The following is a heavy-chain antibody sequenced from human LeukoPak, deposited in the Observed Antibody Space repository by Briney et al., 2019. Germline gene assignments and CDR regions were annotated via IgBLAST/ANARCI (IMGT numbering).Heavy chain of an antibody. Sequence: PGTSLRLSCAASAFIFSSYGMHWVRQAPGKGLEWVAVISYDGSNKYYADSVKGRFTISRDNSKNTLYLQMNSLRAEDTAVYYCARDASSSSRFDYWGQGTLVTVSS. J-gene: IGHJ4*02. D-gene: IGHD6-6*01. V-gene: IGHV3-30*03. CDR1: AFIFSSYG. CDR3: ARDASSSSRFDY. CDR2: ISYDGSNK.